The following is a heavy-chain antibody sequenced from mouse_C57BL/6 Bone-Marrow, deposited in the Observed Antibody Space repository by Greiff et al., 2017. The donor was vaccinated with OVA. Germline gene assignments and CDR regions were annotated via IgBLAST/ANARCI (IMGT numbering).Heavy chain of an antibody. V-gene: IGHV1-69*01. CDR2: IDPSDSYT. J-gene: IGHJ1*03. Sequence: QVQLQQSGAELVMPGASVKLSCKASGYTFTSYWMHWVKQRPGQGLEWIGEIDPSDSYTNYNQKFKGKSTLTVDKSSSTAYMQLSSLTSEDSAVYYCAVYYYGGGFWGTGTTVTVSS. CDR1: GYTFTSYW. D-gene: IGHD1-1*01. CDR3: AVYYYGGGF.